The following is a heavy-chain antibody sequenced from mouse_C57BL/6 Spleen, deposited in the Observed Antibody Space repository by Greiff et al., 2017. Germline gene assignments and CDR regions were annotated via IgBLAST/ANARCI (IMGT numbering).Heavy chain of an antibody. Sequence: QVQLQQPGAELVRPGSSVKLSCKASGYTFTSYWMHWVKQRPIQGLEWIGNIDPSDSETHYNQKFKDKATLTVDKSSSTAYMQLSSLTSEDSAVYYCARDGYYAMGYWGQRTSVTVSS. J-gene: IGHJ4*01. D-gene: IGHD2-3*01. V-gene: IGHV1-52*01. CDR1: GYTFTSYW. CDR3: ARDGYYAMGY. CDR2: IDPSDSET.